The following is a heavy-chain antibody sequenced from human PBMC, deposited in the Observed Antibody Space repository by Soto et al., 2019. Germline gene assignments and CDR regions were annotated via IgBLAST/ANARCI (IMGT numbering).Heavy chain of an antibody. Sequence: GGSLRLSCAASGFTFSSYGMHWVRQAPGKGLEWVAVIWYDGSNKYYADSVKGRFTISRDNSKNTLYLQMNSLRAEDTAVYYCARDKARYCSSTSCYFYWGQGTLVTVSS. CDR2: IWYDGSNK. J-gene: IGHJ4*02. CDR1: GFTFSSYG. CDR3: ARDKARYCSSTSCYFY. V-gene: IGHV3-33*01. D-gene: IGHD2-2*01.